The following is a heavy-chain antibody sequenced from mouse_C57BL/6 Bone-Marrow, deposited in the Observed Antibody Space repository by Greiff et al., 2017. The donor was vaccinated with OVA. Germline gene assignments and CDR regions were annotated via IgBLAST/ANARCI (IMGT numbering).Heavy chain of an antibody. Sequence: EVHLVESGAELVRPGASVKLSCTASGFNIKDDYMHWVKQRPEQGLEWIGWIDPENGDTEYASKFQGKATITADTSSNTAYLQLSSLTSEDTAVYYCTSYGTFDDWGQGTTLTVSS. CDR1: GFNIKDDY. CDR2: IDPENGDT. J-gene: IGHJ2*01. V-gene: IGHV14-4*01. D-gene: IGHD2-1*01. CDR3: TSYGTFDD.